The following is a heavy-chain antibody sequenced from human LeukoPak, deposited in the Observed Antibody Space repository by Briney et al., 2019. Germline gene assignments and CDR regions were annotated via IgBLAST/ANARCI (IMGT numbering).Heavy chain of an antibody. V-gene: IGHV3-30-3*01. CDR3: ARSGSSSWEYYYYYGMDV. Sequence: PGGSLRLSCAASGFTFSSYAMHWVRQAPGKGLEWVAVISYDGSNKYYADTVKGRFTISRDNSKNTLYLQMNSLRAEDTAVYYCARSGSSSWEYYYYYGMDVWGQGTTVTVSS. CDR2: ISYDGSNK. J-gene: IGHJ6*02. D-gene: IGHD6-13*01. CDR1: GFTFSSYA.